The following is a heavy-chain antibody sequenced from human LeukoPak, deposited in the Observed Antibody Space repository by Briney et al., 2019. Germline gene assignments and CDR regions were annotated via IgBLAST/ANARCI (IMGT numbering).Heavy chain of an antibody. Sequence: ASVKVSCKASGYTFTSYYVHWVRQAPGQGLEWVGIINPSGGSRTYAQKFQGRVTMTRDTSTSTVYMELSSLRSEDTAVYYCARGVTLTTRQEIWAGDYWGQGTLVTVPS. D-gene: IGHD1-1*01. CDR1: GYTFTSYY. V-gene: IGHV1-46*01. J-gene: IGHJ4*02. CDR3: ARGVTLTTRQEIWAGDY. CDR2: INPSGGSR.